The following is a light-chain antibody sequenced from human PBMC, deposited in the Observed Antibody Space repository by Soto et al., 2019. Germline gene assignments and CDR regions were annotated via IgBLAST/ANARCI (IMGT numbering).Light chain of an antibody. CDR2: YDD. CDR3: AAWDDSLNGVV. J-gene: IGLJ2*01. V-gene: IGLV1-36*01. Sequence: QSVLTQPPSVSEDPRQRVTISCSGSNSNIGNSAVNWYQQLPGKAPKLLIYYDDLLPSGVSDRFSGSKSGTSASLAISGLQSVDEADYYCAAWDDSLNGVVFGGGTKLTVL. CDR1: NSNIGNSA.